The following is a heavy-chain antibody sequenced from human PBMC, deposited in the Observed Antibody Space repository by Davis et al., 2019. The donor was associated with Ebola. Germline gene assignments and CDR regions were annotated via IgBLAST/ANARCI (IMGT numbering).Heavy chain of an antibody. CDR2: LSPGGVNT. CDR1: GASLNSNY. D-gene: IGHD3-16*01. J-gene: IGHJ4*02. V-gene: IGHV4-59*01. CDR3: ARIVPGGASFDS. Sequence: PSETLSLTCTVSGASLNSNYWTWIRQSPAKGLEWIAYLSPGGVNTYCSPSLRSRVSISVDTSNNQFSLNVNSVTAADTATYYCARIVPGGASFDSWGQGALVTVSS.